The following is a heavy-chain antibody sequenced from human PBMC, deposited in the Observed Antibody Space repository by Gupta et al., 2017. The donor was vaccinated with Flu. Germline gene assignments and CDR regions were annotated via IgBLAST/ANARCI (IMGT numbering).Heavy chain of an antibody. Sequence: EVQLVESGGGLAEPGGALRLSCAASAFTFHNARMSWVRQAPGKGLEWVGHIKSNAEGGTLDYGAPVRGRFTISRDDSKNMLYLQVNRLKSEDTGVYYCNTEQGRTGLYYHGMDVWGQGTTVTVFS. V-gene: IGHV3-15*01. J-gene: IGHJ6*02. CDR2: IKSNAEGGTL. CDR1: AFTFHNAR. D-gene: IGHD2-15*01. CDR3: NTEQGRTGLYYHGMDV.